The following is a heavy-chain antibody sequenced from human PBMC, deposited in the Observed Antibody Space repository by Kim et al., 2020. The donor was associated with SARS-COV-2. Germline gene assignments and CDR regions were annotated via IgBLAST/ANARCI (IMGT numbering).Heavy chain of an antibody. CDR2: INAGSGNT. Sequence: ASVKVSCKASGYTFSNYAMHWVRQAPGQRLEWMGWINAGSGNTEYSQKFQGRLIITRDTSASTAYMELSSLRSEDTAVYYCARGGAVLRCLDWLSSYFDY. CDR1: GYTFSNYA. V-gene: IGHV1-3*01. CDR3: ARGGAVLRCLDWLSSYFDY. J-gene: IGHJ4*01. D-gene: IGHD3-3*01.